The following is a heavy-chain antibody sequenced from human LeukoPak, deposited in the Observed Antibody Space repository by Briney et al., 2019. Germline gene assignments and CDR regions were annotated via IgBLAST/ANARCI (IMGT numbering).Heavy chain of an antibody. V-gene: IGHV4-59*08. Sequence: SETLSLTCTVSGGSISSYYWSWIRQPPGKGLEWIGYIYYSGSTNYNPSLKSRVTISVDTSKNQFSLKLSSVTAADTAVYYCARHQNLLSGSYYGFDYWGQGTLVTVSS. D-gene: IGHD1-26*01. J-gene: IGHJ4*02. CDR1: GGSISSYY. CDR2: IYYSGST. CDR3: ARHQNLLSGSYYGFDY.